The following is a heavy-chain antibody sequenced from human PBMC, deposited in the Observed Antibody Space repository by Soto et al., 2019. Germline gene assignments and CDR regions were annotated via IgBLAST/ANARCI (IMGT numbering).Heavy chain of an antibody. D-gene: IGHD3-10*01. CDR1: GFTFSSYA. V-gene: IGHV3-23*01. CDR3: AKDVAMVRGVVYYFDY. J-gene: IGHJ4*02. Sequence: PGGSLRLSCAASGFTFSSYAMSWVRQAPGKGLEWVSAISGSGGSTYYADSVKGRFTISRDNSKNTLYLQMNSLRAEDTAVYYCAKDVAMVRGVVYYFDYWGQGTLVTVSS. CDR2: ISGSGGST.